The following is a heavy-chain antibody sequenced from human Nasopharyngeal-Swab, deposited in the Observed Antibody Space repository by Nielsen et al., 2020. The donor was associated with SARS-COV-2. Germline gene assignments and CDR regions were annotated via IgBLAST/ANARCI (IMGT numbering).Heavy chain of an antibody. CDR3: ARGRYNPY. Sequence: GGSLRLSCAASGFTFSRHWMHWVRQAPGKGLAWVSRIKGDGSDKRYADSVRGRFTISRDNAKNTLYLQMNSLRADDTAVYYCARGRYNPYWGQGTLVTVSS. CDR1: GFTFSRHW. V-gene: IGHV3-74*01. J-gene: IGHJ4*02. D-gene: IGHD1-14*01. CDR2: IKGDGSDK.